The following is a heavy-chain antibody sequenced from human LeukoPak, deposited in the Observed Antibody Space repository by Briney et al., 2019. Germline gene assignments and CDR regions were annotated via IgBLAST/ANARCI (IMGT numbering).Heavy chain of an antibody. CDR1: GFTFSNYA. CDR3: ATPLDYYDSSGYHQGGD. Sequence: GGSLRLSCAASGFTFSNYAMHWVRQAPGKGLGWVAVISYDGSDKYYADSVKGRFTISRDNSKNTLYLQMNSLRPEDTAVYYCATPLDYYDSSGYHQGGDWGQGTLVTVSS. V-gene: IGHV3-30-3*01. CDR2: ISYDGSDK. J-gene: IGHJ4*02. D-gene: IGHD3-22*01.